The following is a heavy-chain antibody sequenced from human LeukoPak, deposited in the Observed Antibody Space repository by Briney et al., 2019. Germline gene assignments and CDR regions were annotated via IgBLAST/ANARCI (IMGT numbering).Heavy chain of an antibody. V-gene: IGHV3-21*04. Sequence: GGSLRLSCAASGFTFSSYSMSWVRQAPGKGLEWVSSISSSSSYIYYADSVKGRFTISRDNAKNSLYLQMNSLRAEDTAVYYCARDADILTGYYTGNFDYWGQGTLVTVSS. CDR2: ISSSSSYI. CDR3: ARDADILTGYYTGNFDY. J-gene: IGHJ4*02. CDR1: GFTFSSYS. D-gene: IGHD3-9*01.